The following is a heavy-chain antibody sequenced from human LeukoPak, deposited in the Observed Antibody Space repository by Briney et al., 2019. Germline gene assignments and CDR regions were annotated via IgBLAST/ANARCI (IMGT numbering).Heavy chain of an antibody. CDR2: INTNGANT. V-gene: IGHV3-64*04. J-gene: IGHJ4*02. CDR3: ARGPAVAPYYFDY. D-gene: IGHD6-19*01. CDR1: GFTFKSYA. Sequence: LSGGSLRLSCSASGFTFKSYAMHWVRQAPGKGLEYVSSINTNGANTYYADSVKGRFTISRDNSRNTVYVQMNSLTPEDTAVYYCARGPAVAPYYFDYWGQGTLVTVSS.